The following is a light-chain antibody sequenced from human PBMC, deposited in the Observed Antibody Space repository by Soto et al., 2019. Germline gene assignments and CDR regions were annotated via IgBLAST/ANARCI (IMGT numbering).Light chain of an antibody. CDR2: RAS. Sequence: DIQMTQSPSTLSASVGARATITCRASQGISSWLAWYQQKQGKAPTLLIYRASSLESGVPSRFSGSGSGKEFTLTISSLQPDDFATYYCQQYNSYSRTFGQGTKVEIK. J-gene: IGKJ1*01. V-gene: IGKV1-5*03. CDR3: QQYNSYSRT. CDR1: QGISSW.